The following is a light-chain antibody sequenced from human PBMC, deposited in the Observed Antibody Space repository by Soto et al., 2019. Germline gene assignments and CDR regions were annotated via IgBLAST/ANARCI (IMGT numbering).Light chain of an antibody. CDR1: SSDFGNYDF. J-gene: IGLJ1*01. CDR2: EVS. V-gene: IGLV2-14*01. CDR3: SSYTRSITYV. Sequence: QSALTQPASVSGSPGQSITISFTGTSSDFGNYDFVSWYQQVPGTAPKAMIYEVSSRPSGVSNRFSGSKSGNTASLTISGLQAEDEADYYCSSYTRSITYVFGTGTKLTVL.